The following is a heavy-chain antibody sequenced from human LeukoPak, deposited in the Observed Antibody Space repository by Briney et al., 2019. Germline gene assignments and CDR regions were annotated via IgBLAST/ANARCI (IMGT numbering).Heavy chain of an antibody. J-gene: IGHJ4*02. D-gene: IGHD2-2*01. CDR3: AKDLVDCSSTSCYFYSPYYFDY. Sequence: GGSLRLSCAASGFTFSSYSMNWVRQAPGKGLEWVSSISSSSSYIYYADSVKGRFTISRDDAKNSLYLQMNSLRAEDTAVYYCAKDLVDCSSTSCYFYSPYYFDYWGQGTLVTVSS. V-gene: IGHV3-21*04. CDR2: ISSSSSYI. CDR1: GFTFSSYS.